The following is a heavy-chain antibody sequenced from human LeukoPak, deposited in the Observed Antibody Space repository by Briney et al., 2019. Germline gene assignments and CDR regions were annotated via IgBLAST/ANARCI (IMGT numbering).Heavy chain of an antibody. CDR2: VNPKTGDT. J-gene: IGHJ3*01. CDR3: AREFSSKLEWLAYVTGDDAFDV. CDR1: GYSFTGYH. D-gene: IGHD3-3*01. Sequence: ASVKVSCKAFGYSFTGYHLHWVRQAPRQGLEWMGWVNPKTGDTNYARKFQGRVTMTRDTSINTVNMELSRLTSDDTAVYYCAREFSSKLEWLAYVTGDDAFDVWGKGTMITVS. V-gene: IGHV1-2*02.